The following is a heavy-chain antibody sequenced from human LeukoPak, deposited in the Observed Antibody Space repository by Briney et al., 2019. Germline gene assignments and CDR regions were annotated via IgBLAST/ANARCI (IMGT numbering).Heavy chain of an antibody. J-gene: IGHJ4*02. V-gene: IGHV3-30-3*01. CDR2: VSYDGSNE. D-gene: IGHD3-9*01. Sequence: GRSLRLSCAASGFTFSSYAMHWVRQAPGKGLEWVAVVSYDGSNEYYADSVKGRFTISRDNSKNTLYLQMNSLRAEDTAVYYCARDFVLRYFDWVLFLDYWGQGTLVADSS. CDR3: ARDFVLRYFDWVLFLDY. CDR1: GFTFSSYA.